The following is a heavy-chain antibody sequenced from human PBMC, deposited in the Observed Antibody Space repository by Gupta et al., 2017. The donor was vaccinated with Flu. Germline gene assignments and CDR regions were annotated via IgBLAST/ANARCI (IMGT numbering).Heavy chain of an antibody. J-gene: IGHJ4*02. V-gene: IGHV3-23*01. CDR1: GFTFSSYA. CDR3: AKVVSLTIAARIDS. D-gene: IGHD6-6*01. CDR2: ITVSGGSA. Sequence: EVHLLGSGGGLVQPGGSLNLSCAASGFTFSSYAMAWVRQAPGKGLEGVSAITVSGGSAFYSVSEKGRFTTPRDNSKNTLYLQMNSLRAEDTAIYYGAKVVSLTIAARIDSWGQGTLVTVSS.